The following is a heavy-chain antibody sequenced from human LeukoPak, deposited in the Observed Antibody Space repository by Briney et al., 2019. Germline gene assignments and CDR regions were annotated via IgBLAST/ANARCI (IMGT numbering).Heavy chain of an antibody. V-gene: IGHV3-20*04. CDR1: GFTFGDYG. Sequence: PGGSLRLSCAASGFTFGDYGMSWVRQAPGKGLEWVSGINWNGGSTGYADSVKGRFTIFRDNAKNSLYLQMNSLRAEDTALYYCAREAYCGGDCYSYDAFDIWGQGTMVTVSS. D-gene: IGHD2-21*01. CDR3: AREAYCGGDCYSYDAFDI. J-gene: IGHJ3*02. CDR2: INWNGGST.